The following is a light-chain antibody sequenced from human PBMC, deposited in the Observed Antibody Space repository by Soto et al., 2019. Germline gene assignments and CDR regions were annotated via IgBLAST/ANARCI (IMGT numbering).Light chain of an antibody. CDR2: GAS. CDR1: QRVSGN. V-gene: IGKV3-15*01. Sequence: IVLTQSPATLSVSPGERATLFCRASQRVSGNLAWYQQKPGQAPRLLMYGASIRATGFPDRFSGSGSGTEFTLTISSLQSEDFAVYYCQQDNHWPPLTFGGGTKVELK. CDR3: QQDNHWPPLT. J-gene: IGKJ4*01.